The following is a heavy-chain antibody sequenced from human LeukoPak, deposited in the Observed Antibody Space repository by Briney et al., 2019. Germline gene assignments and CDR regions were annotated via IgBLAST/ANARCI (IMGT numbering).Heavy chain of an antibody. CDR2: IKQDGSEK. CDR3: ARAANTAAGTPTLAIDY. V-gene: IGHV3-7*05. CDR1: GFTFSSYW. Sequence: GGSLRLSCAASGFTFSSYWMSWVRQAPGKGLERVANIKQDGSEKYYVDSVKGRFTISRDNAKNSLYLQMSSLRAEDTAVYYCARAANTAAGTPTLAIDYWGQGTLVTVSS. J-gene: IGHJ4*02. D-gene: IGHD6-13*01.